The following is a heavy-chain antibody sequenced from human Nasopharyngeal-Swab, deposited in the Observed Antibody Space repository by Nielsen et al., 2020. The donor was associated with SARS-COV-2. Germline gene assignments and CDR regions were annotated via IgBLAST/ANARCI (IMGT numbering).Heavy chain of an antibody. CDR2: IWYDGSNK. CDR1: GFTFSSYG. V-gene: IGHV3-33*01. J-gene: IGHJ4*02. Sequence: GESLKISCAASGFTFSSYGMHWVRQAPGKGLEWVAVIWYDGSNKYYADSVKGRFTISRGNSKNTLYLQMNSLRAEDTAVYYCARDQLGGGPCFDYWGQGTLVTVSS. D-gene: IGHD6-13*01. CDR3: ARDQLGGGPCFDY.